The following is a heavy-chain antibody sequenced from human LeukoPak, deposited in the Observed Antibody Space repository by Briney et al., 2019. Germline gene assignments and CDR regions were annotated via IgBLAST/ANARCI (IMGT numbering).Heavy chain of an antibody. CDR1: GGTVSSYA. Sequence: SVKVSCKASGGTVSSYAISWVRQAAGQGLEWRGGSIPIFGTANYAQKFQGRVTITADESTSTAYMELSSLRSEDTAVYYCAREGASLRMVRGVITWFDPWAQGTLVTVSS. V-gene: IGHV1-69*13. CDR3: AREGASLRMVRGVITWFDP. J-gene: IGHJ5*02. CDR2: SIPIFGTA. D-gene: IGHD3-10*01.